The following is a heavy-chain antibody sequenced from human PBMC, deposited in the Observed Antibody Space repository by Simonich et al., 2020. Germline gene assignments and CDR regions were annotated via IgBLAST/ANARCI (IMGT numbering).Heavy chain of an antibody. CDR3: AKDLGERITMIVVVIDAFDI. CDR1: GFTFSSYA. V-gene: IGHV3-23*01. CDR2: ISGSGGST. J-gene: IGHJ3*02. Sequence: GGGLVQPGGSLRLSCAASGFTFSSYAMSWVRQAPGKGLKWVSAISGSGGSTYYADSVKGRVTISRDNAKKALYLQRNSLSAEDTAVYYCAKDLGERITMIVVVIDAFDIWGQGTMVTVSS. D-gene: IGHD3-22*01.